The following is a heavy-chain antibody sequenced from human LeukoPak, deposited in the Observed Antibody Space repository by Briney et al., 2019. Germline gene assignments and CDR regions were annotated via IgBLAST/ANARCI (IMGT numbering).Heavy chain of an antibody. CDR1: GGSISDYY. Sequence: SSETLSLTCTVSGGSISDYYRGWIRQPPGKGLEWIGYFYNSGSSTYNPSLKSRVTISVDTSKEQFSLKVNSVTAADTAVYYCTRGAGWLIDYWGQGILVTVSS. CDR3: TRGAGWLIDY. J-gene: IGHJ4*02. D-gene: IGHD3-16*01. V-gene: IGHV4-59*01. CDR2: FYNSGSS.